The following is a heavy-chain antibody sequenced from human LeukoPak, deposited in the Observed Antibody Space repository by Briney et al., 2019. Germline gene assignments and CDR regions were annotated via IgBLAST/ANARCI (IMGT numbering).Heavy chain of an antibody. CDR3: ARATTYDILTGYFHY. V-gene: IGHV3-21*01. Sequence: GGSLRLSCAASGFTFSSYTMNWVRQAPGKGLEWVSSISSSSSYIYYAESVKGRFTMSRDNAKNSLYLQMNSLRAEDTAVYYCARATTYDILTGYFHYWGQGTLVTVSS. CDR2: ISSSSSYI. J-gene: IGHJ4*02. D-gene: IGHD3-9*01. CDR1: GFTFSSYT.